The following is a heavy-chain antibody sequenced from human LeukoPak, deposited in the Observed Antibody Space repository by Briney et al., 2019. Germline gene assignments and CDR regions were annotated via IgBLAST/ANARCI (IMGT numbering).Heavy chain of an antibody. Sequence: GGSLRLSCAASGFTFSSYAMSWVRQAPGKGLEWVSAISGSGGSTYYADSVKGRFTISRDNAKNSLYLQMNSLRAEDTAVYYCARVSDHYYDSSGYPDYWGQGTLVTVSS. V-gene: IGHV3-23*01. CDR3: ARVSDHYYDSSGYPDY. CDR1: GFTFSSYA. D-gene: IGHD3-22*01. J-gene: IGHJ4*02. CDR2: ISGSGGST.